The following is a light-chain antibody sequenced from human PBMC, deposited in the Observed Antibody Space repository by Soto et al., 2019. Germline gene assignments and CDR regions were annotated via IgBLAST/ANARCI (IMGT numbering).Light chain of an antibody. V-gene: IGKV1-39*01. CDR3: QQSYSTPVT. CDR1: QSISSY. J-gene: IGKJ1*01. Sequence: DIQMTQSPSSLSASVGDRVTITCRASQSISSYLNWYQQKPGKAPKLLIYAASSLQSGVPSRFSGSGSGKDFTITISSLQPEDFATYYCQQSYSTPVTFGQGTKVEIK. CDR2: AAS.